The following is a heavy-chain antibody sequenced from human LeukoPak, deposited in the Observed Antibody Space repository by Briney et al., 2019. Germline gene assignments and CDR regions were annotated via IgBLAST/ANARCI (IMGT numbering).Heavy chain of an antibody. CDR3: AKDRRGGYFDY. V-gene: IGHV3-23*01. CDR1: GFTFSSSA. CDR2: ISGGGGST. J-gene: IGHJ4*02. Sequence: GGSLRLSCAASGFTFSSSAMSWVRQAPGKGLEWLSTISGGGGSTYYADSVKGRFTISRDNSKNTLYLHMNSLRAEDTAVYYCAKDRRGGYFDYWGQGTLVTVSS. D-gene: IGHD3-10*01.